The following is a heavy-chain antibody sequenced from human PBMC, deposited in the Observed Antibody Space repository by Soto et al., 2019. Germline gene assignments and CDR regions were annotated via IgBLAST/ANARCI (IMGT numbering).Heavy chain of an antibody. J-gene: IGHJ4*02. CDR2: ISHSGST. CDR3: ARGYDSSCYYPHLLDY. Sequence: SETLSLTCAVYGGSFSCYYWSWIRQPPGKGLEWIGEISHSGSTNYSPSLKSRVTISVDTSKNQFSLKLSSVTAADTAVYYCARGYDSSCYYPHLLDYWGQGTLVTVS. CDR1: GGSFSCYY. D-gene: IGHD3-22*01. V-gene: IGHV4-34*01.